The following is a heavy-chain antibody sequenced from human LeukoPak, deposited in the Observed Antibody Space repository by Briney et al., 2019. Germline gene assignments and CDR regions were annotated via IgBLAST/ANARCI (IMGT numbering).Heavy chain of an antibody. V-gene: IGHV3-9*03. CDR3: AKGGYSYGRPNFDY. J-gene: IGHJ4*02. D-gene: IGHD5-18*01. CDR2: ISWNSGSI. CDR1: GFTFDDYA. Sequence: SGGSLRLSCAASGFTFDDYAMHWVRQAPGKGLEWVSGISWNSGSIGYADSVKGRFTISRDNAKNSLYLQMNSLRAEDMALYYCAKGGYSYGRPNFDYWGQGTLVTVSS.